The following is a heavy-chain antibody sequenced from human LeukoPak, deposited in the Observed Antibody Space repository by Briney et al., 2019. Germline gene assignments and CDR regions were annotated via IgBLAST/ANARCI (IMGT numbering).Heavy chain of an antibody. Sequence: PGGSLRLSCAASGFTVSSNYMSWVRQAPRKGREWVSVIFSGGTTYYADSVKGRFTISSDNSKNTLYLQMNSLRAEDTAVYYCAREGNYYDMDVWGQGTTVTVSS. V-gene: IGHV3-53*01. CDR3: AREGNYYDMDV. J-gene: IGHJ6*02. CDR1: GFTVSSNY. CDR2: IFSGGTT.